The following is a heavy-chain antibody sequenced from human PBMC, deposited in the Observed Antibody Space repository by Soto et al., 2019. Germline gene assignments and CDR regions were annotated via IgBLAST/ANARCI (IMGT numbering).Heavy chain of an antibody. V-gene: IGHV1-69*02. CDR3: ARGPDTVRECWFDP. CDR1: GGTFSSYT. J-gene: IGHJ5*02. D-gene: IGHD2-8*01. CDR2: IIPILGIA. Sequence: KVSCKASGGTFSSYTISWVRQAPGQGLEWMGRIIPILGIANYAQKFQGRVTITADKSTSTAYMELSSLRSEDTAVYYCARGPDTVRECWFDPWGQGTLVTVSS.